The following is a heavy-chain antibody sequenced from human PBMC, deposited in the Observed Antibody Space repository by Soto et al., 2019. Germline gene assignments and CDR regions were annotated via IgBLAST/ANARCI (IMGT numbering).Heavy chain of an antibody. V-gene: IGHV3-23*01. Sequence: GGPLSFPCPAPEFTFGVIPLIWVGQAPGKGLEWVSTIDYSGASTRYADSVRGRFTISRDNSKNTLYLQMNSLTAEDTAVYYCSPDSSGGEFDCWGQGTLVTVSS. D-gene: IGHD6-19*01. CDR1: EFTFGVIP. CDR2: IDYSGAST. J-gene: IGHJ4*02. CDR3: SPDSSGGEFDC.